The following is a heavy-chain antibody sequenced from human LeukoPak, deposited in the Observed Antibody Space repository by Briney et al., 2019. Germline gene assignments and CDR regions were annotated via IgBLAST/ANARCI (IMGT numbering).Heavy chain of an antibody. CDR3: AGQILQNYDFWSGSHWFDP. CDR2: MNPNSGNT. J-gene: IGHJ5*02. Sequence: ASVKVSCKASGYTFTSYDINWVRQATGQGLEWMGWMNPNSGNTGYAQKFQGRVTMTRNTSISTAYMELSSLRSEDTAVYYCAGQILQNYDFWSGSHWFDPWGQGTLVTVSS. CDR1: GYTFTSYD. V-gene: IGHV1-8*01. D-gene: IGHD3-3*01.